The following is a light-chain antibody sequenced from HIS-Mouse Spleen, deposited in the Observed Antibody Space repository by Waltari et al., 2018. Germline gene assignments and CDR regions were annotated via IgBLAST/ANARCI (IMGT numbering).Light chain of an antibody. Sequence: SYVLTQPPSVSVAPGKTARITCGGNNIGSESVHWYQQKPGQAPVLVGYDDSDRPSGIPERFSGSNSGKTATLTISRVEAGDEADYYCQVWDSSSDHVVFGGGTKLTVL. J-gene: IGLJ2*01. CDR1: NIGSES. CDR2: DDS. CDR3: QVWDSSSDHVV. V-gene: IGLV3-21*03.